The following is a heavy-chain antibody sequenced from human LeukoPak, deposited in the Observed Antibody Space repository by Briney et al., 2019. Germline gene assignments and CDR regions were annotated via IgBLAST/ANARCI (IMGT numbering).Heavy chain of an antibody. J-gene: IGHJ4*02. CDR1: RFTFSSYG. D-gene: IGHD6-19*01. CDR2: IRYDGSNK. CDR3: AFSSGWYVLDY. Sequence: GGSLRLSCAASRFTFSSYGMHWVRQAPGKGLEWVAFIRYDGSNKYYADSVKGRFTISRDNSKNTLYLQMNSLRAEDTAVYYCAFSSGWYVLDYWGQGTLVTVSS. V-gene: IGHV3-30*02.